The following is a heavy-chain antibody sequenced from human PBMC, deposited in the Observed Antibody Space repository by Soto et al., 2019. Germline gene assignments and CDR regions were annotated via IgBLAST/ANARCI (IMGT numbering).Heavy chain of an antibody. V-gene: IGHV3-11*01. Sequence: QVQLVESGGGLVKPGGSLILSCAASGFTFSDYYMSWIRQAPGKGLVWVSYISSSGSTIYYADSVKGRFTISRDNAKNSLYMPTTSLRAEDTAVYYCARRAYGGGDCCDSYWYYDLWCRGTLLTVSS. J-gene: IGHJ2*01. CDR2: ISSSGSTI. CDR3: ARRAYGGGDCCDSYWYYDL. CDR1: GFTFSDYY. D-gene: IGHD2-21*02.